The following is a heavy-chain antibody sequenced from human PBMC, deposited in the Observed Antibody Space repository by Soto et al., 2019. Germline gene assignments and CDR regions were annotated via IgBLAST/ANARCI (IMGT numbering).Heavy chain of an antibody. CDR3: ARDSSGYIDAFDI. D-gene: IGHD3-22*01. V-gene: IGHV4-30-4*01. CDR1: GGSISSGDYY. J-gene: IGHJ3*02. CDR2: IYYSGST. Sequence: QVQLQESGPGLVKPSQTLSLTCTVSGGSISSGDYYWSWIRQPPGKGLEWNGYIYYSGSTYYNPSLKSRVTISVDTSKNQFSLKLSSVTAADTAVYYCARDSSGYIDAFDIWGQGTMVTVSS.